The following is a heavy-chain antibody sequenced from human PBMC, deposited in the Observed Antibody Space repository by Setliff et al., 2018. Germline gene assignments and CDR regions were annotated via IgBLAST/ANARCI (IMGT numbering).Heavy chain of an antibody. D-gene: IGHD5-12*01. CDR1: GATFSSHG. Sequence: ASVKVSCKASGATFSSHGISWVRQAPGQGLEWMGGTIPMFGTTEYAQKFQDRVTITTDESTSTAYMEMSSLRSEDTAVYYCARERGDIVSTTSYYYYMDVWGKGTTVTVSS. J-gene: IGHJ6*03. V-gene: IGHV1-69*05. CDR3: ARERGDIVSTTSYYYYMDV. CDR2: TIPMFGTT.